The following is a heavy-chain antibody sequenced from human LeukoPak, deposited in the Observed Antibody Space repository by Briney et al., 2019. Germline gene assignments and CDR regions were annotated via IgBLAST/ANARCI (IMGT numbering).Heavy chain of an antibody. CDR2: FDPEDGET. J-gene: IGHJ3*02. V-gene: IGHV1-24*01. CDR3: ARAGGYYYGRDAFDI. Sequence: ASVKVSCKVSGYTLTELSMHWVRQAPGKGLEWMGGFDPEDGETIYAQKFQGRVTMTEDTSTDTAYMELSSLRSEDTAVYYCARAGGYYYGRDAFDIWGQGTMVTVSS. D-gene: IGHD3-22*01. CDR1: GYTLTELS.